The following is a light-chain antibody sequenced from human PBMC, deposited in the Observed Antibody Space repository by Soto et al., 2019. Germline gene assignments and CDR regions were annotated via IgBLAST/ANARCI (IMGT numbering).Light chain of an antibody. V-gene: IGKV3-15*01. Sequence: EIVWTQSPATLSVSPGEGATLSCRASQSVSTHLAWYKQIPGQAPRLLIYGTSTRAAGIPARFSGRGSGTEFTFTISSLQSEDFAVYHCQQYHDWPITFGQGTRLEIK. CDR2: GTS. CDR1: QSVSTH. J-gene: IGKJ5*01. CDR3: QQYHDWPIT.